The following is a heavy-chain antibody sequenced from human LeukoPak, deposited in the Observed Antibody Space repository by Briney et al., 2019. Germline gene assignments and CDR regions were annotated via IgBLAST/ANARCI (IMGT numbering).Heavy chain of an antibody. CDR3: ARDVDHLLWFGELYHYGMDV. V-gene: IGHV1-69*04. CDR1: GGAFSSYA. J-gene: IGHJ6*02. Sequence: SVKVSCKASGGAFSSYAISWVRQAPGQGLEWMGRIIPILGIANDAQKFQGRVTITADKSTSTAYMELSSLRSEDTAVYYCARDVDHLLWFGELYHYGMDVWGQGTTVTVSS. D-gene: IGHD3-10*01. CDR2: IIPILGIA.